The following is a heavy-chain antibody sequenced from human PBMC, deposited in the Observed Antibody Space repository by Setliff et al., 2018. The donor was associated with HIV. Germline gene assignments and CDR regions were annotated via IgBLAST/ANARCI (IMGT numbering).Heavy chain of an antibody. J-gene: IGHJ4*02. CDR2: IFASGST. D-gene: IGHD3-10*01. CDR3: ARDRYAGEIDY. CDR1: GGSISSSSYY. V-gene: IGHV4-39*07. Sequence: PSETLSLTCTVSGGSISSSSYYWGWIRQPPGKGLEWIGRIFASGSTNYNPSLKSRVTMSVDTSKNQFSLRLSSVTAADTAVYYCARDRYAGEIDYWGQGTLVTVSS.